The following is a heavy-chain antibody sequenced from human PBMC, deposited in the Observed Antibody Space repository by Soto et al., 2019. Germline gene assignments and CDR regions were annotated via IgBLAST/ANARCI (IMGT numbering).Heavy chain of an antibody. CDR3: ARGDRRSTDYYYGMDV. CDR1: GYTFTSYG. J-gene: IGHJ6*02. Sequence: ASVKVSCKASGYTFTSYGISWARQAPGQGLEWMGWISAYNGNTNYAQKLQGRVTMTTDTSTSTAYMELRSLRSDDTAVYYCARGDRRSTDYYYGMDVWGQGTTVTVSS. V-gene: IGHV1-18*01. D-gene: IGHD2-2*01. CDR2: ISAYNGNT.